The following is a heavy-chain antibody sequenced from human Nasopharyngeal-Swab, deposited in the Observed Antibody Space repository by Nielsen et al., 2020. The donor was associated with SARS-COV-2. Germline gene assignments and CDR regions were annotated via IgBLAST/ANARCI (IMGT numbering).Heavy chain of an antibody. CDR2: ISSSATYI. J-gene: IGHJ4*02. D-gene: IGHD2-15*01. CDR3: AREVAGRGVDY. V-gene: IGHV3-21*01. Sequence: GGSLRLSCVVSGFTVTTYTMNWVRQAPGKGLEWVSSISSSATYIYYADSVKGRFTISRDNAKNSLYLQMNSLRVGDTAVYYCAREVAGRGVDYWGQGTLVTFSS. CDR1: GFTVTTYT.